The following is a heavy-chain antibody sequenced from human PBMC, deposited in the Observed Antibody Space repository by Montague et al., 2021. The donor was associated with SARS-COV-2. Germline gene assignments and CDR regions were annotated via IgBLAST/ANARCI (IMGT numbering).Heavy chain of an antibody. CDR3: ARGRYSSSWYGRKNWFDP. CDR2: INHSGST. CDR1: NESFSDYY. D-gene: IGHD6-13*01. Sequence: SETLSLTCAVYNESFSDYYWSWIRQPPGKGLEWVGEINHSGSTNYNPSLKSRVTISVDTSKNQFSLKLSSVTAADTAVYYCARGRYSSSWYGRKNWFDPWGQGTLVTVSS. J-gene: IGHJ5*02. V-gene: IGHV4-34*01.